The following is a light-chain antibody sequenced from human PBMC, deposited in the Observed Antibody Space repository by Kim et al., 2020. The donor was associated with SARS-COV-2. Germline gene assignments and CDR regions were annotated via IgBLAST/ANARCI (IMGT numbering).Light chain of an antibody. CDR2: GTS. CDR1: QAVDTVT. Sequence: PGERDTVSCRASQAVDTVTVAGYQQRPGQAPRLLIYGTSSRATGIPDRFSGSGSGADFTLRTNRLEPEDFAVYYCQQCGSSAVYTSGQGTKLE. CDR3: QQCGSSAVYT. J-gene: IGKJ2*01. V-gene: IGKV3-20*01.